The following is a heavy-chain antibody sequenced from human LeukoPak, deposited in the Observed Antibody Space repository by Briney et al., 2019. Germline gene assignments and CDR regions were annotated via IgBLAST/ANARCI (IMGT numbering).Heavy chain of an antibody. Sequence: PSETLSLTCTVSGGSISSGGYYWSWIRQPPGKGLEWIGYIYYSGSTNYNPSLKSRVTISVDTSKNQFSLKLSSVTAADTAVYYCAGVPTTFYYYYYGMDVWGQGTTVTVSS. CDR1: GGSISSGGYY. V-gene: IGHV4-61*08. CDR3: AGVPTTFYYYYYGMDV. J-gene: IGHJ6*02. D-gene: IGHD1-1*01. CDR2: IYYSGST.